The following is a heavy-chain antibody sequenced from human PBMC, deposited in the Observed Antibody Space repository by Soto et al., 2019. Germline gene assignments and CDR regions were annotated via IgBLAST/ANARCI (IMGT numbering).Heavy chain of an antibody. J-gene: IGHJ5*02. D-gene: IGHD6-13*01. V-gene: IGHV4-59*08. Sequence: SETLSLTCTVSGGSISSYYLSWIRQPPGKGLEWLWYIYYSGSTNYTPSLKSRVTISVDTSKNQFSLKLSSVTAADTAVYYCARQRSRSSWSMNWFDPWGQGTLVSVYS. CDR3: ARQRSRSSWSMNWFDP. CDR2: IYYSGST. CDR1: GGSISSYY.